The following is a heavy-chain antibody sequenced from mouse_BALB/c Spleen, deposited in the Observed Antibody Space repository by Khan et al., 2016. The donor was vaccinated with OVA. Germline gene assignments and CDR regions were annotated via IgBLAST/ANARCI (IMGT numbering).Heavy chain of an antibody. V-gene: IGHV2-2*02. CDR2: IWSAGST. CDR1: GFSLNNYS. CDR3: ARRGYDYGRGALFAY. D-gene: IGHD2-4*01. Sequence: VQLKQSGPGLVQPSQSLSITCTVSGFSLNNYSVHWVRQSPGKGLEWLGVIWSAGSTDYNAAFISRLTISKDNSRSQVFFKMNSLQPNDTAIYCCARRGYDYGRGALFAYWGQGTLVTVSA. J-gene: IGHJ3*01.